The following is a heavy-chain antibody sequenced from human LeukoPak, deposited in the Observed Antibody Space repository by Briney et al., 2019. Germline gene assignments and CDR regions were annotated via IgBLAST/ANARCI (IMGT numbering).Heavy chain of an antibody. J-gene: IGHJ4*02. CDR3: ARAGEMATALFDY. V-gene: IGHV1-69*05. Sequence: SVKVSCKASGGTFSSYAISWVRQAPGQGLEWIGGIIPIFGTANYAQKFQGRVTITTDESTSTAYMELSSLRSEDTAVYYCARAGEMATALFDYWGQGTLVTVSS. CDR1: GGTFSSYA. D-gene: IGHD5-24*01. CDR2: IIPIFGTA.